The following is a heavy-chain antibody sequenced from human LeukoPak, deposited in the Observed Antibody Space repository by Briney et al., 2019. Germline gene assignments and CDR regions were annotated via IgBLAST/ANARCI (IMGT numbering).Heavy chain of an antibody. CDR1: GDSISSYF. Sequence: SETLSLTCTVSGDSISSYFWNWIRQPPGKGLEWIGYIYYSGNTNYNPSLKSRVTISVDTSKNQFSLKLTSVTAADTAVYYCARALSRDGPVAPGYWGQGTLVTVPS. V-gene: IGHV4-59*01. CDR2: IYYSGNT. J-gene: IGHJ4*02. D-gene: IGHD6-19*01. CDR3: ARALSRDGPVAPGY.